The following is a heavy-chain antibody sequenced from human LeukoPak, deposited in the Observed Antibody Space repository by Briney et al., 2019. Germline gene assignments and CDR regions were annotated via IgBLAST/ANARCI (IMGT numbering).Heavy chain of an antibody. D-gene: IGHD7-27*01. CDR3: AREPRCQADLGCYYYMDV. V-gene: IGHV1-2*02. Sequence: ASVKVSCKASGYTFTGYYMHWERQAPGQGLEWMGWINPNSGGTNYAQKFQGRVTMTRDTSISTAYMELSRLRSDGTAVYYCAREPRCQADLGCYYYMDVWGKGTTVTVSS. J-gene: IGHJ6*03. CDR2: INPNSGGT. CDR1: GYTFTGYY.